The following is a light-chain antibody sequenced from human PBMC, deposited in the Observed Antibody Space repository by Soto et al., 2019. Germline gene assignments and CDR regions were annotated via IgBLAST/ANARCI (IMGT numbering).Light chain of an antibody. J-gene: IGLJ2*01. CDR1: RSNIGAGYD. CDR2: GNT. V-gene: IGLV1-40*01. Sequence: QSVMTQPPSVSGAPGQTVTISCAGRRSNIGAGYDVHWYQQLPGTAPKLLIYGNTNRPSGVTDRFSGSKSGTSASLAITGLQAEDEADYYCQSYDSSLSGVLFGGGTKLTVL. CDR3: QSYDSSLSGVL.